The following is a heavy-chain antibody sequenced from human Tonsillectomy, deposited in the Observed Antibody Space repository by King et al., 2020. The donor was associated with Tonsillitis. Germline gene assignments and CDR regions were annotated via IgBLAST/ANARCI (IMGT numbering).Heavy chain of an antibody. CDR1: GDTFSNYA. CDR3: ARVGEGGPSSYYGMDV. J-gene: IGHJ6*02. V-gene: IGHV1-69*01. D-gene: IGHD3-16*01. CDR2: IIPMFDTT. Sequence: QLVQSGAEVKKPGSSVKVSCKASGDTFSNYAISWVRQAPGQGLEWMGVIIPMFDTTNYAQKLQGRVTITADESRRTAYLELSSLRSEDTGVYYCARVGEGGPSSYYGMDVWVQGTTVTVSS.